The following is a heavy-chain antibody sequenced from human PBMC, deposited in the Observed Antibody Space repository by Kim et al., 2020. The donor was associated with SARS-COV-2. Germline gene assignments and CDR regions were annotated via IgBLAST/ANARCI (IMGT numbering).Heavy chain of an antibody. J-gene: IGHJ4*02. CDR1: GGSISSGGYY. CDR3: ARGARGSSSSILDY. Sequence: SETLSLTCTVSGGSISSGGYYWSWIRQHPGKGLEWIGYIYYSGSTYYNPSLKSRVTISVDTSKNQFSLKLSSVTAADTAVYYCARGARGSSSSILDYWGQGTLVTVSS. V-gene: IGHV4-31*03. D-gene: IGHD6-6*01. CDR2: IYYSGST.